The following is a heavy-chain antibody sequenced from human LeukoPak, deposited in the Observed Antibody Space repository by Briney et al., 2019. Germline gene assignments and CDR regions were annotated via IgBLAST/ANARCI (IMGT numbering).Heavy chain of an antibody. CDR2: ISGSDGST. Sequence: GGSLRLSCAASGFTFSSYAMTWVRQAPDKGLEWVSAISGSDGSTYYADSVKGRFTISRDDSQNTLYLQMNSLSAEDTAVYYCAKVETSGGANCYALDYWGQGTLFTVSS. CDR3: AKVETSGGANCYALDY. J-gene: IGHJ4*02. D-gene: IGHD2-2*01. V-gene: IGHV3-23*01. CDR1: GFTFSSYA.